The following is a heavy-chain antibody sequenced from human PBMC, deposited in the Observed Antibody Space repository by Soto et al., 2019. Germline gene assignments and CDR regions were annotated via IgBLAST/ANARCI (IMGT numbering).Heavy chain of an antibody. CDR3: ARDDYGDSSGRAWDY. CDR2: ISAYNGNT. Sequence: ASVKVSCKASGYTFTSYGISWVRQAPGQGLEWMGWISAYNGNTNYAQKLQGRVTMTTDTSTSTAYMELRGLRSDDTAVYYCARDDYGDSSGRAWDYWGQGTLVTVSS. J-gene: IGHJ4*02. CDR1: GYTFTSYG. V-gene: IGHV1-18*01. D-gene: IGHD4-17*01.